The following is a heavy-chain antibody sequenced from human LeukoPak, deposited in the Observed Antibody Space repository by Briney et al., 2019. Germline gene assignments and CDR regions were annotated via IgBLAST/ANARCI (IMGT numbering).Heavy chain of an antibody. CDR1: GFTFYDYG. D-gene: IGHD1-26*01. J-gene: IGHJ6*03. CDR2: ISWNGDST. CDR3: ARDPYSGNYGAYYYYYMDV. V-gene: IGHV3-20*04. Sequence: GGSLRLSCAASGFTFYDYGMSWVRQAPGKGLEWVSGISWNGDSTGYADSVKGRFTISRDNAKNSLYLQMDSLRVEDTAEYYCARDPYSGNYGAYYYYYMDVWGKGTTVTVSS.